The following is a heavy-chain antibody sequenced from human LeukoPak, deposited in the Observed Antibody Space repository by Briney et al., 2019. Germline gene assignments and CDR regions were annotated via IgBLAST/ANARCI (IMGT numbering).Heavy chain of an antibody. Sequence: PGGSLRLSCAASGFTFSNSDMEWARQAPGKGLEWVPSITPSSTYIYYAESMRGRFTVSRDNAKNSLYLQMNSLTAEDTAVYYCARNLNSPIAVAGSDYWGQGTLVTVSS. V-gene: IGHV3-21*01. J-gene: IGHJ4*02. CDR3: ARNLNSPIAVAGSDY. D-gene: IGHD6-19*01. CDR1: GFTFSNSD. CDR2: ITPSSTYI.